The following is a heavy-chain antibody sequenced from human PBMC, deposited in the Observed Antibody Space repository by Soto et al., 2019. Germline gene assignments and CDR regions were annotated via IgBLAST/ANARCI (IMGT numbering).Heavy chain of an antibody. V-gene: IGHV4-59*01. CDR1: GGSISSYY. CDR3: ARDNGGYDYLSTNYYYMDV. Sequence: SETLSLTCTVSGGSISSYYWSWIRQPPGKGLEWIGYIYYSGSTNYNPSLKSRVTISVDTSKNQFSLQLSSVTAADTAVYYCARDNGGYDYLSTNYYYMDVWGNGTTVTVSS. D-gene: IGHD5-12*01. CDR2: IYYSGST. J-gene: IGHJ6*03.